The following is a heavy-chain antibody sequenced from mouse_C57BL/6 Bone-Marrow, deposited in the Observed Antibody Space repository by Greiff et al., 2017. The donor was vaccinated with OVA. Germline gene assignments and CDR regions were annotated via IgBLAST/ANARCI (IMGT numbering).Heavy chain of an antibody. J-gene: IGHJ3*01. CDR2: IDPSDSYT. CDR3: ARGDSYYYGSIYPWFAY. Sequence: QVQLQQSGAELARPGASVKLSCKASGYTFTSYWMHWVKQRPGQGLEWIGEIDPSDSYTNYNQKFKGKSTLTVDKSSSTAYMQLSSLTSEDSAVYYCARGDSYYYGSIYPWFAYWGQGTLVTVSA. CDR1: GYTFTSYW. D-gene: IGHD1-1*01. V-gene: IGHV1-69*01.